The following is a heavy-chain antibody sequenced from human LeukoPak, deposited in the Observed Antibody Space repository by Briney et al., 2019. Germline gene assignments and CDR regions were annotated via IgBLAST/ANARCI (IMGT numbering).Heavy chain of an antibody. CDR2: INPSGGST. CDR3: ARDRREMATTDAFDI. V-gene: IGHV1-46*01. D-gene: IGHD5-24*01. CDR1: GYTFTSYY. Sequence: ASVKVSCKASGYTFTSYYMHWVRQAPGQGLEWMGIINPSGGSTSYAQKFQGRVTMTRDTSTSTVYMELSSLRSEDTAVYYSARDRREMATTDAFDIWGQGTMVTVSS. J-gene: IGHJ3*02.